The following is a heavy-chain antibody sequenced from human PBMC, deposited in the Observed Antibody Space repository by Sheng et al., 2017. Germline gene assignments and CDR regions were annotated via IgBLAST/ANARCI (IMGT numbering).Heavy chain of an antibody. V-gene: IGHV1-69*13. D-gene: IGHD3-22*01. CDR2: IIPIFGAA. J-gene: IGHJ6*02. Sequence: QVQLVQSGTEVKKPGSSVKVSCKTSGGTFSSYGISWVRQAPGQGLEWMGGIIPIFGAATYAQKFQGRVTITADESRTTAYMALSSLRSADTAVYYCARSGITMMAMDVWGQGTTVTVSS. CDR3: ARSGITMMAMDV. CDR1: GGTFSSYG.